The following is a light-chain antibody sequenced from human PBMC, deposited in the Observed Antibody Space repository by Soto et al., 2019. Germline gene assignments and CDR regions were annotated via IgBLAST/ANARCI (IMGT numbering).Light chain of an antibody. Sequence: DIQMTQSPSTLSASVGDRVTTTCRASQSISSWLAWYQQKPGKAPKVLIYDASSLDSGVPSRFSGSGSGTEFTLTISSLQPDDFATYYCQQYNTYSRTFGQGTKVDIK. CDR3: QQYNTYSRT. J-gene: IGKJ1*01. CDR1: QSISSW. CDR2: DAS. V-gene: IGKV1-5*01.